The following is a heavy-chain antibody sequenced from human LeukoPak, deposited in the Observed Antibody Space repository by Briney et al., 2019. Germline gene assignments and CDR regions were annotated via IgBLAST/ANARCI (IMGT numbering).Heavy chain of an antibody. D-gene: IGHD2-2*01. J-gene: IGHJ4*02. CDR1: GFTFSSYG. Sequence: GGSLRLSCAAPGFTFSSYGMHWVRQAPGKGLEWVAFIRYDASNKYYGDSVKGRFIISRDNSKNTLYLQMNSLRAEDTAVYHCAKRHCSSTSCFPYYLDNWGQGTLVTVSS. CDR3: AKRHCSSTSCFPYYLDN. CDR2: IRYDASNK. V-gene: IGHV3-30*02.